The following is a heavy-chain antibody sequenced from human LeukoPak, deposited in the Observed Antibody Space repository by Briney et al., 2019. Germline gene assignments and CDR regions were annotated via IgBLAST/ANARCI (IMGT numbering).Heavy chain of an antibody. D-gene: IGHD3-22*01. CDR1: GYTFTSYD. V-gene: IGHV1-8*01. Sequence: ASVTVSFKSSGYTFTSYDINWVRQATGQGLEWMGWMNPNSGNTGYAQKFQGRVTMTRNTSISTAYMELSSLRSEDTAVYYCARATIRYDSSGYYFDYWGQGILVTVSS. CDR2: MNPNSGNT. J-gene: IGHJ4*02. CDR3: ARATIRYDSSGYYFDY.